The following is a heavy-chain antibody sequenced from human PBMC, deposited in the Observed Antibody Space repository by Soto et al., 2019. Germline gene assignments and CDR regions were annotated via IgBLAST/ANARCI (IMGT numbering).Heavy chain of an antibody. D-gene: IGHD2-15*01. Sequence: QVQLVESGGGVVQPGRSLRLSCAASGFTFSSYAMHWVRQAPGKGLEWVAVISYDGSNKYYADSVKGRFTISRDNSKNTLYLQMNSLRAEDTAVYYCARTSQGVGWTGWFDPWSQGTLVTVSS. CDR1: GFTFSSYA. V-gene: IGHV3-30-3*01. CDR2: ISYDGSNK. J-gene: IGHJ5*02. CDR3: ARTSQGVGWTGWFDP.